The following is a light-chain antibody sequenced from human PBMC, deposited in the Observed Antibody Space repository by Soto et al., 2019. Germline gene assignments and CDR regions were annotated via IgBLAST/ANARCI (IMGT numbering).Light chain of an antibody. CDR2: EVN. Sequence: QSVLTQPASVSGSPRQSITISCTGASSDVGGYTYVSWYQQHPGKAPKLMIYEVNNRPSGVSHRFSGSKSGNTASLTISGLQPEDEADYYCSSFTSRSTFNYVFGTGTKVTVL. V-gene: IGLV2-14*01. CDR1: SSDVGGYTY. CDR3: SSFTSRSTFNYV. J-gene: IGLJ1*01.